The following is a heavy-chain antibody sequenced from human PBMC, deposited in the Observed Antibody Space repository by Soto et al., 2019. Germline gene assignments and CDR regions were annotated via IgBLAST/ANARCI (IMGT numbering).Heavy chain of an antibody. CDR3: ARARKVVPAAHDYYYYGMDV. V-gene: IGHV1-69*13. D-gene: IGHD2-2*01. CDR1: GGTFSSYA. Sequence: GASVKVSCKASGGTFSSYAISWVRQAPGQGLEWMGGIIPIFGTANYAQKFQGRVTITADESTSTAYMELSSLRSEGTAVYYRARARKVVPAAHDYYYYGMDVWGQGTTVTVSS. CDR2: IIPIFGTA. J-gene: IGHJ6*02.